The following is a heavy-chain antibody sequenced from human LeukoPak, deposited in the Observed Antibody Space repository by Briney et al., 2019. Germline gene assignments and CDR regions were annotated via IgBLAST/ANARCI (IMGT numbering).Heavy chain of an antibody. J-gene: IGHJ4*02. V-gene: IGHV3-30*18. Sequence: GGSLRLSCAASGFTFSSYGMHWVRQAPGKGLEWVAVISYDGSNKYCADSVKGRFTISRDNAKNSLYLQMNSLRAEDTAVYYCAKADSGWNYFDYWGQGTLVTVSS. CDR1: GFTFSSYG. CDR2: ISYDGSNK. CDR3: AKADSGWNYFDY. D-gene: IGHD5-12*01.